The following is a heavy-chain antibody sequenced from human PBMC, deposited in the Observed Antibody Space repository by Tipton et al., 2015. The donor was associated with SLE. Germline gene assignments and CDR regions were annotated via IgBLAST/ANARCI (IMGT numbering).Heavy chain of an antibody. J-gene: IGHJ3*02. CDR2: INNSGRT. CDR3: ARRIGSRGAFDI. D-gene: IGHD1-26*01. CDR1: GGSISSRSHF. Sequence: TLSLTCTVSGGSISSRSHFLGWIRPPPGKGLEWIGEINNSGRTNYNPSLKSRVTISVDTSKNQFSLKLSSVTAADTAVYYCARRIGSRGAFDIWGQGTMVTVSS. V-gene: IGHV4-39*07.